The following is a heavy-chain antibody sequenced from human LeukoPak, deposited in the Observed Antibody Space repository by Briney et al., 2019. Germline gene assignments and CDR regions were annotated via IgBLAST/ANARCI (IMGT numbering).Heavy chain of an antibody. CDR2: ISGSGGRP. V-gene: IGHV3-23*01. CDR3: ARHPEPGYCSSTSCHESYFDY. CDR1: GFTFSSHA. J-gene: IGHJ4*02. Sequence: GGSLRLSCAASGFTFSSHAMSWVRQAPGKGLEWVSAISGSGGRPYYADSVKDRFTISRDNSKNTLYLQMNSLRAEDTAVYYCARHPEPGYCSSTSCHESYFDYWGQGTLATVSS. D-gene: IGHD2-2*01.